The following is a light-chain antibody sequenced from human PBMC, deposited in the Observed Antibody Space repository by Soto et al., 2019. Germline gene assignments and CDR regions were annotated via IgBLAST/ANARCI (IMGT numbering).Light chain of an antibody. Sequence: DIQMTQSPSSVSASVGDTVTINCRASQIMTSWLAWYQQRPGKAPKLLIFAASTLQSGVPSRFSGSGSRTDFTPTITDLQPEDVATYYCQQADTLPITFGQGTRLEIK. J-gene: IGKJ5*01. V-gene: IGKV1D-12*01. CDR1: QIMTSW. CDR3: QQADTLPIT. CDR2: AAS.